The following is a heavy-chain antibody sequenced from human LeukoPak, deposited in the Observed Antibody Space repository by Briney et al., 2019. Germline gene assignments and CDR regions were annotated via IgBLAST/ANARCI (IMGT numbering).Heavy chain of an antibody. Sequence: ASVKVSFKASGYTFTSYDINWVRQAPGQGLEWMGWMNPNSGNTGYAQKFQGRVTMTRNTSISTAYMELSSLRSEDTAVYYCARGREYSSSWYGEDYWGQGTLVTVSS. J-gene: IGHJ4*02. CDR3: ARGREYSSSWYGEDY. CDR2: MNPNSGNT. V-gene: IGHV1-8*01. CDR1: GYTFTSYD. D-gene: IGHD6-13*01.